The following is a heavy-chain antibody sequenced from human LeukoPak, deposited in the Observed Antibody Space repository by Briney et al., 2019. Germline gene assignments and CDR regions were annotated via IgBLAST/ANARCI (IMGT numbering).Heavy chain of an antibody. CDR1: GGSISSYY. CDR3: ARDRRYSSGWRLFDY. J-gene: IGHJ4*02. D-gene: IGHD6-19*01. Sequence: SETLSLTCTVSGGSISSYYWSWIRQPPGKGLERIGYIYYSGSTNYNPSLKSRVTISVDTSKNQFSLKLSSVTAADTAVYYCARDRRYSSGWRLFDYWGQGTLVTVSS. CDR2: IYYSGST. V-gene: IGHV4-59*01.